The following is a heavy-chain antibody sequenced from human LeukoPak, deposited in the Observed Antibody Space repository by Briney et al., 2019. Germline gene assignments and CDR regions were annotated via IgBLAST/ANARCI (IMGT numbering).Heavy chain of an antibody. J-gene: IGHJ4*02. Sequence: GGSLRLSCAASGFTFDDYAMHWVRQTPGKGLEWVSLISGDGGNTYYGDSVKGRFTISRDNSKNTLYLQMNSLRAEDTAVYYCARAVGPFDYWGQGTLVTVSS. V-gene: IGHV3-43*02. CDR1: GFTFDDYA. CDR3: ARAVGPFDY. CDR2: ISGDGGNT.